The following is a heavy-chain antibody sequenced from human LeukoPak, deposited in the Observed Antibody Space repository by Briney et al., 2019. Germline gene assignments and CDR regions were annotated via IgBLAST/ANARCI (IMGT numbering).Heavy chain of an antibody. D-gene: IGHD6-19*01. Sequence: PSETLSLTCTVSGGSVSSGSYYWNWIRQPPGKGLEWIGEIDHSGSTNYNPSLKSRVTISVDTSKNQFSLNLSSVTAADTAVYFCARGVRIAVAAPHLNYWGQGTLVTVSS. CDR3: ARGVRIAVAAPHLNY. J-gene: IGHJ4*02. V-gene: IGHV4-39*07. CDR2: IDHSGST. CDR1: GGSVSSGSYY.